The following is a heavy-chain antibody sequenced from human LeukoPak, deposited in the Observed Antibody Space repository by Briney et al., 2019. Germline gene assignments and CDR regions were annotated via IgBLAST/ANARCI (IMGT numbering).Heavy chain of an antibody. V-gene: IGHV3-23*01. CDR3: TVVPAAMWNWFDP. CDR1: GFTFSSYA. J-gene: IGHJ5*02. Sequence: GGSLRLSCAASGFTFSSYAMSWVRQAPGKGLEWVSAISGSGGSTYYADSVKGRFTISRDNSKNTLYLQMNSLRAEDTAVYYCTVVPAAMWNWFDPWGQGTLVTVSS. D-gene: IGHD2-2*01. CDR2: ISGSGGST.